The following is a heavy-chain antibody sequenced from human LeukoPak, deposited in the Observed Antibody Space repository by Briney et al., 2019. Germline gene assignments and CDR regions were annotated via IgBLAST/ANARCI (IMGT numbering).Heavy chain of an antibody. CDR3: AKDPYSDFWSGYYFFDY. V-gene: IGHV3-23*01. D-gene: IGHD3-3*01. CDR1: GFNLYIYT. CDR2: ISDSATNT. J-gene: IGHJ4*02. Sequence: PGGSLRLSCAASGFNLYIYTMSWVRQAPGKGLEWVSSISDSATNTYYADSVKGRFTISRDNSKNTLHLQMSSLRAEDTALYYCAKDPYSDFWSGYYFFDYWGQGTLATVSS.